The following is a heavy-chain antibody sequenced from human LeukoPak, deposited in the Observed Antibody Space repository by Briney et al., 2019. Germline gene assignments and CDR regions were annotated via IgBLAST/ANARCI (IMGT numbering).Heavy chain of an antibody. V-gene: IGHV1-2*02. CDR3: ARVSTQTFDY. Sequence: ASVKVSCKASGYTFTDYYMHWVRQAPGQGLEWMGWINPNIGDTIYAQKFQGRVTMTRDRSISTAYMELSSLRSDDTAVYYCARVSTQTFDYWGQGTLVTVSS. J-gene: IGHJ4*02. CDR2: INPNIGDT. CDR1: GYTFTDYY.